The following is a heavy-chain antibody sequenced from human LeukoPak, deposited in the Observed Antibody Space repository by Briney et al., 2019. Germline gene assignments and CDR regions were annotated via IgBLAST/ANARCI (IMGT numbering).Heavy chain of an antibody. V-gene: IGHV4-59*01. CDR1: GGSISSYY. CDR2: IYYSGST. D-gene: IGHD3-3*01. CDR3: ARGYYDFWSGYGPYFDY. Sequence: SETLSLTCTVSGGSISSYYWSWIRQPPGKGLEWIGYIYYSGSTNYSPSLKSRVTISVDTSKNQFSLKLSSVTAADTAVYYCARGYYDFWSGYGPYFDYWGQGTLVTVSS. J-gene: IGHJ4*02.